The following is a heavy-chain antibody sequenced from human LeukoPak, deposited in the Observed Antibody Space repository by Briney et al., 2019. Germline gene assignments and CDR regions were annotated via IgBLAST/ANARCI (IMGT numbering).Heavy chain of an antibody. CDR2: INHSGST. CDR3: ARDVKSAVTTYFDY. J-gene: IGHJ4*02. V-gene: IGHV4-34*01. Sequence: PSETLSLTCAVYGGSFSGYYWSWIRQPPGKGLEWIGEINHSGSTNYNPSLKSRVTISVDTSKNQFSLKLSSVTAADMAVYYCARDVKSAVTTYFDYWGQGTLVTVSS. CDR1: GGSFSGYY. D-gene: IGHD4-17*01.